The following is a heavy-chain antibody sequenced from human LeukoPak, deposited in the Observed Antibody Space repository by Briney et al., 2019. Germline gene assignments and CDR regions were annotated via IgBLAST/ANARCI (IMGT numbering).Heavy chain of an antibody. CDR2: IYHSGST. D-gene: IGHD6-13*01. J-gene: IGHJ3*02. CDR3: ARDTGQQQLVLRPPGDNAFDI. CDR1: GGSISSGGYY. V-gene: IGHV4-30-2*01. Sequence: PSQTLSLTCTVSGGSISSGGYYWSWIRQPPGKGLEWIGYIYHSGSTNYNPSLKSRVTISVDKSKNQFSLKLSSVTAADTAVYYCARDTGQQQLVLRPPGDNAFDIWGQGTMVTVSS.